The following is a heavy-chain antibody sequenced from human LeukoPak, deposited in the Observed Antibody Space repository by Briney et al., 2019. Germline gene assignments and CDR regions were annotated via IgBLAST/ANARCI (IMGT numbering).Heavy chain of an antibody. D-gene: IGHD3-22*01. J-gene: IGHJ4*02. CDR3: AKAFIGGYYYILGY. Sequence: ASVKVSCKASGYTFTGYYMHWVRQAPGHGREWMGWINPNSGGTNYAQKFQGRVTMTRDTSISTAYMELSRLRSDDTAVYYCAKAFIGGYYYILGYWGQGTLVTVSS. CDR2: INPNSGGT. V-gene: IGHV1-2*02. CDR1: GYTFTGYY.